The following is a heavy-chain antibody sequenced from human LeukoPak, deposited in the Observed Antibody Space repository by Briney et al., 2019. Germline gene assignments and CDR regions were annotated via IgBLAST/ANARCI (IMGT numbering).Heavy chain of an antibody. CDR3: ARGPHGHSSGWPFDY. V-gene: IGHV4-59*01. J-gene: IGHJ4*02. CDR2: IYYSGST. D-gene: IGHD6-19*01. CDR1: GGSISSYY. Sequence: SETLSLTCTVSGGSISSYYWSWIRQPPGKGLEWIGYIYYSGSTNYNPSLKSRVTISVDTSKNQFSLKLSSVTAADTAVYYCARGPHGHSSGWPFDYWGQGTLVTVSS.